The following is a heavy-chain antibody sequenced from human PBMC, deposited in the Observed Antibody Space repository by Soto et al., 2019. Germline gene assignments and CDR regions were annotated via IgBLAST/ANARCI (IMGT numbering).Heavy chain of an antibody. Sequence: GGSLRLSCAASGFTFSSYAMSWVRQAPGKGLEWVSAISGSGGSTYYADSVKGRFTISRDNSKNTLYLQMNSLRAEDTAVYYCAKNPYRAVLMVYAPGGIYNWFDPWGQGTLVTVSS. CDR1: GFTFSSYA. J-gene: IGHJ5*02. CDR3: AKNPYRAVLMVYAPGGIYNWFDP. V-gene: IGHV3-23*01. CDR2: ISGSGGST. D-gene: IGHD2-8*01.